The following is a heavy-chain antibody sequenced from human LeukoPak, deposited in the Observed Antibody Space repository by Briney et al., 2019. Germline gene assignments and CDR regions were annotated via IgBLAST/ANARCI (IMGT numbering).Heavy chain of an antibody. CDR3: ARVWGIGIIEAAPGF. V-gene: IGHV1-18*01. CDR2: ISAYNGNT. Sequence: GASVKVSCKASGYTFTNYGITWVRQAPGQGLEWMGWISAYNGNTNYAQKLQDRVTMTTNTSTSTAYMEVRSLRSDDTAVYYCARVWGIGIIEAAPGFWGQGTLVTVSS. D-gene: IGHD3-16*01. J-gene: IGHJ4*02. CDR1: GYTFTNYG.